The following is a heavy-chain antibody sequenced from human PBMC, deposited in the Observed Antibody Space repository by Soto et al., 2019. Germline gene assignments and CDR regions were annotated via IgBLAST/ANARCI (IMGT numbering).Heavy chain of an antibody. V-gene: IGHV4-34*01. CDR1: GGSFSGYY. D-gene: IGHD6-13*01. CDR3: ARVWAAAGTDVDY. Sequence: PSETLSLTCAVYGGSFSGYYWSWIRQPPGKGLEWIGEINHSGSTNYNPSLKSRVTISVDTSKNQFSLKLSSVTAADTAVYYCARVWAAAGTDVDYWGQGTLVTVSS. CDR2: INHSGST. J-gene: IGHJ4*02.